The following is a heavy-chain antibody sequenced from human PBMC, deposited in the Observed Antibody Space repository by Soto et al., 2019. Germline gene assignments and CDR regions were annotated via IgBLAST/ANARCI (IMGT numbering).Heavy chain of an antibody. V-gene: IGHV4-61*01. Sequence: SETLSLTCTVSGGSVSSGSYYWSWIRQPPGKGLEWIGYIYYSGSTNYNPSLKSRVTISVDTSKNQFSLKLSSVTAADTAVYYCAGHRSYGVVYYYYGMDVWGQGTTVTVSS. CDR2: IYYSGST. D-gene: IGHD4-17*01. J-gene: IGHJ6*02. CDR1: GGSVSSGSYY. CDR3: AGHRSYGVVYYYYGMDV.